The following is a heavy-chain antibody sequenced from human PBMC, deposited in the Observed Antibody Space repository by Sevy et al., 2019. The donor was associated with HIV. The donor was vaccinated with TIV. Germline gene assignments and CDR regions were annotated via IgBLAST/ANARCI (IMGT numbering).Heavy chain of an antibody. CDR3: ARRRYFDPVNWYDP. CDR2: INHSGST. J-gene: IGHJ5*02. V-gene: IGHV4-34*01. D-gene: IGHD3-9*01. Sequence: SETLSLTCAVSGGSFSGFYWSWIRQPPGKGLEWIGEINHSGSTNYNPSLKSRVTISVDTSKNQFSLKLSSVTAADTAVYYCARRRYFDPVNWYDPWGQGTLVTVSS. CDR1: GGSFSGFY.